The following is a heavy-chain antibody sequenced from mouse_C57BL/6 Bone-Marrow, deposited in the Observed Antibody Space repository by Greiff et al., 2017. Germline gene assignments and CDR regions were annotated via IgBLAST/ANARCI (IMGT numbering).Heavy chain of an antibody. J-gene: IGHJ3*01. V-gene: IGHV1-15*01. Sequence: QVQLKESGAELVRPGASVTLSCKASGYTFTDYEMHWVKQTPVHGLEWIGAIDPETGGTAYNQKFKGKAILTADKSSSTAYMELRSLTSEDSAVYYCTRLANWDPAWFAYWGQGTLVTVSA. CDR1: GYTFTDYE. CDR3: TRLANWDPAWFAY. CDR2: IDPETGGT. D-gene: IGHD4-1*01.